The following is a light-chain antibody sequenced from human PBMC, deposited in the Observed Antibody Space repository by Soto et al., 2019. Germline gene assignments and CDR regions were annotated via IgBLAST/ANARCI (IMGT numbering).Light chain of an antibody. J-gene: IGKJ1*01. Sequence: QPPSTLHVSPEERATLSCRASQSVSIDLAWYQQTPGQAPRLLIYGASTRATGIPVRFSGSAPGTEFTLTISSLPSEDFAVYYCQQYGSSGTFGQGTKVDIK. CDR2: GAS. V-gene: IGKV3-15*01. CDR1: QSVSID. CDR3: QQYGSSGT.